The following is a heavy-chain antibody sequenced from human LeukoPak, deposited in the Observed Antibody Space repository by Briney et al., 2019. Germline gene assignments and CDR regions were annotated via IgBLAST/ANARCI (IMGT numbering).Heavy chain of an antibody. CDR2: INHSGST. Sequence: SETLSLTCAVYGGSFSGYYWSWIRPPPGKGLEWIGEINHSGSTNYNPSLKSRVTISVDTSKNQFYLKLSSVTAAGTAVYYCARRGGSYRYWGQGTLVTVSS. J-gene: IGHJ4*02. CDR3: ARRGGSYRY. D-gene: IGHD1-26*01. V-gene: IGHV4-34*01. CDR1: GGSFSGYY.